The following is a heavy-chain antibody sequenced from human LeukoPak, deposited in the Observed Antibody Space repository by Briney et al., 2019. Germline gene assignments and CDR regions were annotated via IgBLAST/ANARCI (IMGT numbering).Heavy chain of an antibody. Sequence: GGSLRLSCAASGFTFSNAWMSWVRQAPGKGLEWVGRIKSKTDGGTTDYAAPVKGRFTISRDDSKNTLYLQMNSLRAEDTAVYYCARESRHQRSGWYPVPGGYWGQGTLVTVSS. CDR1: GFTFSNAW. CDR2: IKSKTDGGTT. D-gene: IGHD6-19*01. V-gene: IGHV3-15*01. CDR3: ARESRHQRSGWYPVPGGY. J-gene: IGHJ4*02.